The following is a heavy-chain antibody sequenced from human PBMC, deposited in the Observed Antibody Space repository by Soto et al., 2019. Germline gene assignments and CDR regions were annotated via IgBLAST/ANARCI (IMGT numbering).Heavy chain of an antibody. V-gene: IGHV3-23*01. D-gene: IGHD2-8*01. Sequence: EVQLLQSGGALAKPGRSLSLSFAASGLTFNNYAMPWVGRAPGKGLEWVSTISGSGDKTDYADSVKGRFRVSRDNSKDTLYLQMDSLRADDTALYYCARESKWYGGQYFQDWGQGTLVTVSS. CDR3: ARESKWYGGQYFQD. CDR2: ISGSGDKT. CDR1: GLTFNNYA. J-gene: IGHJ1*01.